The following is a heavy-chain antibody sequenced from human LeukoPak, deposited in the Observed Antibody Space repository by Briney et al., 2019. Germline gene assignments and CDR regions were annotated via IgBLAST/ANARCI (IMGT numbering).Heavy chain of an antibody. Sequence: PSETLSLTCTVSGGSISSGDYYWSWIRQPPGKGLEWIGYIYYSGSTNYNPSLKSRVTISVDTSKNQFSLKLSSVTAADTAVYYCARMRATTVTTDWAFDIWGQGTMVTVSS. V-gene: IGHV4-61*08. CDR3: ARMRATTVTTDWAFDI. CDR1: GGSISSGDYY. D-gene: IGHD4-17*01. J-gene: IGHJ3*02. CDR2: IYYSGST.